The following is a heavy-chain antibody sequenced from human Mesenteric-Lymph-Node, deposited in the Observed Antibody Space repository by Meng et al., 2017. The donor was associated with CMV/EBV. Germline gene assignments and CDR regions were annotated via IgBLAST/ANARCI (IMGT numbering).Heavy chain of an antibody. J-gene: IGHJ6*02. CDR2: ISSSSGTI. V-gene: IGHV3-48*04. CDR1: GFTFSSYN. Sequence: GESLKISCAASGFTFSSYNMNWVRQAPGRGLEWVSYISSSSGTIYYADSVKGRFTISRDNAKDSLYLQMNSLRAEDTAVYHCARDIVVVPAARAKGMDVWGQGTTVTVSS. CDR3: ARDIVVVPAARAKGMDV. D-gene: IGHD2-2*01.